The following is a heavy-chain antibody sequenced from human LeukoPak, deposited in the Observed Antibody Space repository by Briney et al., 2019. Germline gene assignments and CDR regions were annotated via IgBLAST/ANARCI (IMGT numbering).Heavy chain of an antibody. CDR1: GYTFTSYD. Sequence: GASVKVSCKASGYTFTSYDINWVRQATGQGLEWMGWMNPNSGNTGYAQKFQGRVTMTRNTSISTAYMELSSLRSEDTAMYYCARGFPTGDRAGVDYWGQGTLVTVSS. CDR3: ARGFPTGDRAGVDY. D-gene: IGHD7-27*01. V-gene: IGHV1-8*01. J-gene: IGHJ4*02. CDR2: MNPNSGNT.